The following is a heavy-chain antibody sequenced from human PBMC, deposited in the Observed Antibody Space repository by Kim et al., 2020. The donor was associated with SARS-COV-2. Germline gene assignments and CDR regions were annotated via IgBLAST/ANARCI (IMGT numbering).Heavy chain of an antibody. Sequence: SQTLSLTCAISGDSVSRNSVAWNWIRQSPSRGLEWLWRTFYRSEWYNNYARFVRSRITINADTSKNQFSLHLNSVTPEDTAVYYCARDDGTMWDNWFDPWGQGTLVTVSS. V-gene: IGHV6-1*01. J-gene: IGHJ5*02. CDR1: GDSVSRNSVA. CDR2: TFYRSEWYN. CDR3: ARDDGTMWDNWFDP. D-gene: IGHD1-7*01.